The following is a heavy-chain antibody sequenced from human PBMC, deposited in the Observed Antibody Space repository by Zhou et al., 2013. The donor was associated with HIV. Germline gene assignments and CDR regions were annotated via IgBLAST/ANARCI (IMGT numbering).Heavy chain of an antibody. CDR3: ARRGRGGTTSRGGGMDV. Sequence: QVQLVQSGAEVKKPGASVKVSCKAFGYTFTGNYMHWVRQAPGQGLEWMGWINANSGGTKYAQKFQGRVTMTRDTSISTAYMELSRLRSDDTAVYYCARRGRGGTTSRGGGMDVWGPRGPRSPSPQ. D-gene: IGHD1-1*01. V-gene: IGHV1-2*02. CDR2: INANSGGT. J-gene: IGHJ6*01. CDR1: GYTFTGNY.